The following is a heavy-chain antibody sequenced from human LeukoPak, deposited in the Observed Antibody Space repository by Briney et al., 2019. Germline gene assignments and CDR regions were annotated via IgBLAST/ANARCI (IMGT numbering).Heavy chain of an antibody. J-gene: IGHJ4*02. Sequence: PSETLSLTCTVSDGSISSYYWSWIRQPPGKGLEWIGYIYYSGSTNYNPSLKSRVTMSVDTSKNQFSLKLSSVTAADTAVYYCARGGSSWYADYWGQGTRVTVSS. V-gene: IGHV4-59*12. CDR3: ARGGSSWYADY. D-gene: IGHD6-13*01. CDR1: DGSISSYY. CDR2: IYYSGST.